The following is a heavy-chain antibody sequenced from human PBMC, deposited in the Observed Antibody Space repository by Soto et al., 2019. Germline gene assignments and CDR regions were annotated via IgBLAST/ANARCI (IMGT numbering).Heavy chain of an antibody. J-gene: IGHJ4*02. CDR1: GYTFTGYY. V-gene: IGHV1-2*02. CDR3: AREASAVVSLDY. D-gene: IGHD2-15*01. Sequence: ASVKVSCKAPGYTFTGYYMHWVRQAPGQGLEWMGWINPNSGDTIYAQKFQDRVTMTCDTSVSTAYLELSSLSSDDTALYYCAREASAVVSLDYWGQGTLVTVSS. CDR2: INPNSGDT.